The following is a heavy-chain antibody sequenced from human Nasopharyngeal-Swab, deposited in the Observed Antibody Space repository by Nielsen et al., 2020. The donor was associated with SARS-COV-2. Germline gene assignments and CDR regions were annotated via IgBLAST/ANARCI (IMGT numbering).Heavy chain of an antibody. Sequence: SLKISCAASGFTFDDYPMHWVRQAPGEGLEWVSGITWNSGSMGYADSVKGRFTISRDNAKNSLYLQMNSLRPEDTALYYCAKDITEGGGYWGQGTLVTVSS. CDR2: ITWNSGSM. D-gene: IGHD1-20*01. V-gene: IGHV3-9*01. CDR3: AKDITEGGGY. CDR1: GFTFDDYP. J-gene: IGHJ4*02.